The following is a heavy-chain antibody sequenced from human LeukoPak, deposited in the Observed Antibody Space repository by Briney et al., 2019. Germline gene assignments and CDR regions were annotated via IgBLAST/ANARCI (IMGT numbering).Heavy chain of an antibody. CDR3: ARGDGSGSYYNRSPDGMDV. Sequence: GESLKISCKGSGYSFTSYWIGWVRQMPGKGLEWMGIIYPGDSDTRYSPSFQGQVTISADKSISTAYLQWSSLKASDTAMYYCARGDGSGSYYNRSPDGMDVWDQGTTVTVSS. V-gene: IGHV5-51*01. CDR2: IYPGDSDT. J-gene: IGHJ6*02. D-gene: IGHD3-10*01. CDR1: GYSFTSYW.